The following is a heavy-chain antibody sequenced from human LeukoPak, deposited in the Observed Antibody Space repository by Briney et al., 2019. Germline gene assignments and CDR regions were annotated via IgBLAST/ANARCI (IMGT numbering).Heavy chain of an antibody. CDR2: IYYSGST. Sequence: SETLSLTCTVSGGSISSGGYYWSWIRQHPGKGLEWIGYIYYSGSTNYNPSLKSRVTISVDTSKNQFSLKLSSVTAADTAVYYCARAFTIFGVVISDAFDIWGQGTMVTVSS. CDR3: ARAFTIFGVVISDAFDI. CDR1: GGSISSGGYY. V-gene: IGHV4-61*08. J-gene: IGHJ3*02. D-gene: IGHD3-3*01.